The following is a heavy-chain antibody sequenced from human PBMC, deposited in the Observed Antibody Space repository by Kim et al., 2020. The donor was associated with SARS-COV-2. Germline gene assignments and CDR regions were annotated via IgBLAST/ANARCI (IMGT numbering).Heavy chain of an antibody. J-gene: IGHJ4*02. D-gene: IGHD3-9*01. Sequence: ADPVKGQFTITRDNAKNTLYLQMNSLRAEDTAVYYCARAEILTGYWGFDYWGQGTLVTVSS. CDR3: ARAEILTGYWGFDY. V-gene: IGHV3-74*01.